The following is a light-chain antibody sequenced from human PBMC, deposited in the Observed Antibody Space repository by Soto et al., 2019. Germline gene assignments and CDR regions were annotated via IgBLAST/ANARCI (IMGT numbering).Light chain of an antibody. V-gene: IGLV2-14*03. CDR2: DVY. J-gene: IGLJ3*02. CDR1: SSDVGGYNY. CDR3: VSHRSRGV. Sequence: QSALTQPASVSGTPGQSITISCTGTSSDVGGYNYVSWYQQHPGKAPKLMIYDVYKRPSGVSNRFSGSKSGNTASLTISGLQTEDEANYYCVSHRSRGVFGGGTKLTVL.